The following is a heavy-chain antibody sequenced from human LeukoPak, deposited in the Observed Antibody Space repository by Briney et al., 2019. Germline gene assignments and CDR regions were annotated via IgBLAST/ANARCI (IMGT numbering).Heavy chain of an antibody. CDR1: GYTFTGYY. V-gene: IGHV1-2*02. J-gene: IGHJ3*02. Sequence: ASVKVSCKASGYTFTGYYMHWVRQAPGQGLEWMGWINPNSGGTNYAQKFQGRVTMTRDTSISTAYMELSRLRSDDTAVYYCARDGLRIAAAGSRKNDAFDIWGQGTMVTVSS. D-gene: IGHD6-13*01. CDR3: ARDGLRIAAAGSRKNDAFDI. CDR2: INPNSGGT.